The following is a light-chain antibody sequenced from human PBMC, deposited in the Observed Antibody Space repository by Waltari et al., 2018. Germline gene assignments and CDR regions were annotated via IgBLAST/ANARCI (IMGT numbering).Light chain of an antibody. J-gene: IGLJ2*01. Sequence: QSALTQPASVSGSPGQSITISCTGTSSDIGAYHYVSWYQQFPGKAPKLIIYEFSKRPSGVSNRFSGSKSGDSASLTISGLQVDDEAHYHCASYTSGSTHVAFGGGTQVTVL. CDR1: SSDIGAYHY. CDR3: ASYTSGSTHVA. CDR2: EFS. V-gene: IGLV2-14*01.